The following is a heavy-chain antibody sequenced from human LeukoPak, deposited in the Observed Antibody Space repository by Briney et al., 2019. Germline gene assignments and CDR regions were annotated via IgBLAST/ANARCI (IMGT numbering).Heavy chain of an antibody. V-gene: IGHV3-23*01. CDR1: GFTFSSYA. CDR3: AKEYGSGSYYCDY. J-gene: IGHJ4*02. CDR2: ITTSGGST. D-gene: IGHD3-10*01. Sequence: GGSLRLSCAASGFTFSSYALTWVRQAPGKGLEWVSAITTSGGSTHYADSVKGRFTISRDNSKNTLYLQMNSLRAEDTAVYYCAKEYGSGSYYCDYWGQGTLVTVSS.